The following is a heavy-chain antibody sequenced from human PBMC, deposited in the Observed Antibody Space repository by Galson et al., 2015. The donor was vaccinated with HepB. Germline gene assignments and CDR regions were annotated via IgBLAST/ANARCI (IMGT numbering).Heavy chain of an antibody. D-gene: IGHD3-22*01. CDR2: ISAYNGNT. CDR3: ARDADYDSVGYYSPAFDY. J-gene: IGHJ4*02. Sequence: SVKVSCKASGYTFTSYGISWVRQAPGQGLEWMGWISAYNGNTNYAQKLQGRVTMTADTSTSTASMELRSLRSDDTAVYYCARDADYDSVGYYSPAFDYWDQGTLVTVSS. CDR1: GYTFTSYG. V-gene: IGHV1-18*04.